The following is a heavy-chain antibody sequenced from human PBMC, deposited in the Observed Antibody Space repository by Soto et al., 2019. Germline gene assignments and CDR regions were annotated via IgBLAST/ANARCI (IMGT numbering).Heavy chain of an antibody. CDR3: ARVTIFGVALYNWFDH. CDR2: IIPIFGTA. D-gene: IGHD3-3*01. V-gene: IGHV1-69*13. Sequence: ASVKVSCKASGGTFSSYAISWVRQAPGQGLEWMGGIIPIFGTANYAQKFQGRVTITADESTSTAYMELSSLTSEDTAVYYCARVTIFGVALYNWFDHWGQGTQVTVSS. CDR1: GGTFSSYA. J-gene: IGHJ5*02.